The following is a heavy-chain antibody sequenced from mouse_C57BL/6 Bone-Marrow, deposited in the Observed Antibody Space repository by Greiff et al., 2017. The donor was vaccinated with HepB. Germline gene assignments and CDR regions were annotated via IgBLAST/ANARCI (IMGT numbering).Heavy chain of an antibody. J-gene: IGHJ2*01. D-gene: IGHD2-3*01. CDR2: ISSGSSTI. V-gene: IGHV5-17*01. CDR3: ARDGYYYYFDY. CDR1: GFTFSDYG. Sequence: EVMLVESGGGLVKPGGSLKLSCAASGFTFSDYGMHWVRQAPEKGLEWVAYISSGSSTIYYADTVKGRFTISRDNAKNTLFPQMTSLRSEDTAMYYCARDGYYYYFDYWGQGTTLTVSS.